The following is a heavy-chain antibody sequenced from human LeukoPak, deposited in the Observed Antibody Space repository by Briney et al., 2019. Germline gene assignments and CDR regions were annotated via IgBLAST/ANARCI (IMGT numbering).Heavy chain of an antibody. Sequence: SETLSLTCSVSGGSISSSSYYWGWVRQSPGKGLEWIGSIYYSGSTYYNPSLKSRVTISVDTSKNQFSLKLSSVTAADTAVYYCARRLGRKFGERFYYYHYMDVWGKGTTVTISS. CDR2: IYYSGST. V-gene: IGHV4-39*07. CDR3: ARRLGRKFGERFYYYHYMDV. CDR1: GGSISSSSYY. J-gene: IGHJ6*03. D-gene: IGHD3-10*01.